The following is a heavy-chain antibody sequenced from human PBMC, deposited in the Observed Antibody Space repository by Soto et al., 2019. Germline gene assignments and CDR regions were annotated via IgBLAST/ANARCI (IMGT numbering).Heavy chain of an antibody. V-gene: IGHV2-5*02. J-gene: IGHJ4*02. Sequence: QITLKESGPTLVKPTQTLTLTCTFSGFSLSTSGVGVGWIRQPPGKALEWLALIYWDDDTRYSPSLQSRVTITKDTSKNQVVLTMTNMDPVDTATYYCALHYCSGGSCYPFDYWGQGTLVTVSS. CDR3: ALHYCSGGSCYPFDY. D-gene: IGHD2-15*01. CDR1: GFSLSTSGVG. CDR2: IYWDDDT.